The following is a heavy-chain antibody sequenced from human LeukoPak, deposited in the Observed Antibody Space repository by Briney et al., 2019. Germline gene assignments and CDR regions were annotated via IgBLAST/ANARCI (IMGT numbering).Heavy chain of an antibody. CDR2: FRDHGSNK. CDR3: AKDHCGSCSGDDYFDH. D-gene: IGHD2-15*01. J-gene: IGHJ4*02. V-gene: IGHV3-30*02. Sequence: PGGSRRLPLQGPGSTSVPYGINWSRQAPGKGLGWGDFFRDHGSNKYYAESVKGRFTISRDNSKNTLHLQMKSLRAEDTAVYYCAKDHCGSCSGDDYFDHWGQGALVTVSS. CDR1: GSTSVPYG.